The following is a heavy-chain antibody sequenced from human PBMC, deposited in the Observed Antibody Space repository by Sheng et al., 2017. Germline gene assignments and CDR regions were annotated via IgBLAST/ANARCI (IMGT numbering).Heavy chain of an antibody. CDR1: GGSFSGYY. CDR3: ARARITMVRGPRRFSMDV. Sequence: QVQLQQWGAGLLKPSETLSLTCAVYGGSFSGYYWSWIRQPPGKGLEWIGEINHSGSTNYNPSLKSRVTISVDTSKNQFSLKLSSVTAADTAVYYCARARITMVRGPRRFSMDVWGQGTTGHRLL. V-gene: IGHV4-34*01. J-gene: IGHJ6*02. CDR2: INHSGST. D-gene: IGHD3-10*01.